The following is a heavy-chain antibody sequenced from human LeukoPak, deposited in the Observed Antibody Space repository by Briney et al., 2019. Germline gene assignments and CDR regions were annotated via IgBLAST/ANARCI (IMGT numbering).Heavy chain of an antibody. CDR2: IYGGGDT. D-gene: IGHD6-13*01. V-gene: IGHV3-53*01. CDR1: GFTVTDNY. J-gene: IGHJ6*02. Sequence: GGSLRLSCAASGFTVTDNYMNWVRQSSGKGLEWVSVIYGGGDTNYADSVKGRFIISRDTSKNTVYLQTNSLGAEDTAVYYCVREAVMPAAPSTIGTSGRPLYEYYGLDVWGQGTTVTVSS. CDR3: VREAVMPAAPSTIGTSGRPLYEYYGLDV.